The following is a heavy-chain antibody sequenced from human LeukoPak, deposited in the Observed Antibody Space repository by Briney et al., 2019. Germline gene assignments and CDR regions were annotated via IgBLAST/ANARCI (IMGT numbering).Heavy chain of an antibody. V-gene: IGHV4-4*02. D-gene: IGHD6-13*01. CDR1: GGSISSSNW. CDR2: IYHSGST. Sequence: PSETLSLTCAVSGGSISSSNWWSWVRQPPGKGLEWIGEIYHSGSTNYKPSLKSRVTISVDTSKNQFSLKLSSVTAADTAVYYCARVGAAAGNFDYWGQGTLVTVSS. CDR3: ARVGAAAGNFDY. J-gene: IGHJ4*02.